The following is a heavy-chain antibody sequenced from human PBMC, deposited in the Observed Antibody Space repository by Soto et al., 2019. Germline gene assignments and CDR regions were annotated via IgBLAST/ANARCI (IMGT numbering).Heavy chain of an antibody. D-gene: IGHD5-18*01. J-gene: IGHJ4*02. V-gene: IGHV2-26*01. Sequence: QVTLKESGPVLVKPTETLTLTCTVSGFSLSNARMGVSWIRQPPGKALEWLAHICSNDEKSYSTSLKSRLTISKDTSKSQVVLTMTNMDPVDTATYYCARTRGYSYGHFDYWGQGTLVTVSS. CDR2: ICSNDEK. CDR3: ARTRGYSYGHFDY. CDR1: GFSLSNARMG.